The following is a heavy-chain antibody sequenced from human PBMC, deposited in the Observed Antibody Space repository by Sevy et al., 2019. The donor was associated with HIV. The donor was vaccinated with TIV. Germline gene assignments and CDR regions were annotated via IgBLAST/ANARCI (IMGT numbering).Heavy chain of an antibody. V-gene: IGHV3-48*02. CDR2: ISSSSSTI. J-gene: IGHJ6*02. CDR1: GFTFSSYS. CDR3: ARGKRGNYYDSSGYSIQYYYYGMDV. D-gene: IGHD3-22*01. Sequence: GGSLRLSCAASGFTFSSYSMNWVRQAPGKGLEWVSYISSSSSTIYYADSVKGRFTISRDNAKNSLYLQMNSLRDEDTAVYYCARGKRGNYYDSSGYSIQYYYYGMDVWGQGTTVTVS.